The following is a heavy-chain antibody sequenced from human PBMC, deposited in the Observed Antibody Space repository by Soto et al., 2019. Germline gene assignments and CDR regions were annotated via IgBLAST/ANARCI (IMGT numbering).Heavy chain of an antibody. V-gene: IGHV1-69*13. CDR2: IIPIFGTA. Sequence: ASVKVSCKVSGYTLTELSMHWVRQAPGRGLEWMGGIIPIFGTANYAQKFQGRVTITADESTSTAYMELSSLRSEDTAVYYCARPTRYYYDSSGQSAWFDPWGQGTLVTVSS. D-gene: IGHD3-22*01. CDR1: GYTLTELS. CDR3: ARPTRYYYDSSGQSAWFDP. J-gene: IGHJ5*02.